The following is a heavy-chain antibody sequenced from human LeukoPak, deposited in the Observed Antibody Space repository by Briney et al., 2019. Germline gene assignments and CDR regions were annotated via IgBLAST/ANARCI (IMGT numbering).Heavy chain of an antibody. CDR3: AADYRGYYYGMDV. J-gene: IGHJ6*02. CDR2: AGNKAKSYTT. Sequence: GGSLRLSCAAPGFTFSDYYMDWVRQAPGKGLEWVGRAGNKAKSYTTQYAASVKGRFTISRDDSKNSLYLQMNTLKTEDTAVYYCAADYRGYYYGMDVWGQGTTVTVSS. V-gene: IGHV3-72*01. CDR1: GFTFSDYY.